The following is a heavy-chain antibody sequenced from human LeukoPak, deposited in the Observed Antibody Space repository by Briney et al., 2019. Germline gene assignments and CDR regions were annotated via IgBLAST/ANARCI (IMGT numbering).Heavy chain of an antibody. D-gene: IGHD3-22*01. CDR2: ISGSGGST. Sequence: SGGSLRLSCAASGFTFSSYAMSWVRQAPGKGLEWVSAISGSGGSTYYADSVKSRFTISRDNSKNTLYLQMNSLRAEDTAVYYCAKTFMIVVVYYFDYWGQGTLVTVSS. CDR1: GFTFSSYA. CDR3: AKTFMIVVVYYFDY. V-gene: IGHV3-23*01. J-gene: IGHJ4*02.